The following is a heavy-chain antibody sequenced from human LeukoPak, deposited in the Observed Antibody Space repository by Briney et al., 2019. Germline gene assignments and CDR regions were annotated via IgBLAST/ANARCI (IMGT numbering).Heavy chain of an antibody. CDR3: AENRNQYFDY. Sequence: QPGGSLRLSCAASGFAFSSYAMSWVRQAPGKGLEWVSAISGSGGSTYYADSVKGRFTISRDNSKNTLYVQMNSLRAEDTAVYYCAENRNQYFDYWGQGTLVTVSS. CDR1: GFAFSSYA. V-gene: IGHV3-23*01. J-gene: IGHJ4*02. D-gene: IGHD1-14*01. CDR2: ISGSGGST.